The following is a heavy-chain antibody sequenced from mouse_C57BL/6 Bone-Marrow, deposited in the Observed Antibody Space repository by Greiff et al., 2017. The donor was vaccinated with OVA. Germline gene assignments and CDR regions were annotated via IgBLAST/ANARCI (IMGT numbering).Heavy chain of an antibody. CDR2: INPSSGYT. CDR3: ARKRAHWEVDY. J-gene: IGHJ2*01. Sequence: QVQLQQSGAELARPGASVKMSCKASGYTFTSYTMHWVKQRPGQGLEWIGYINPSSGYTKYNQKFKDKATLTADKSSRTAYMQLSSLTSEDSAVYYCARKRAHWEVDYWGQGTTLTVSS. V-gene: IGHV1-4*01. CDR1: GYTFTSYT. D-gene: IGHD4-1*01.